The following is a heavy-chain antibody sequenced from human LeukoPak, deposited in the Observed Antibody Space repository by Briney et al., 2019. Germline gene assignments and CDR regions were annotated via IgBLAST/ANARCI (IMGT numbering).Heavy chain of an antibody. V-gene: IGHV4-34*01. J-gene: IGHJ6*02. CDR3: ARGRMARVRGVISPVNYGMDV. D-gene: IGHD3-10*01. Sequence: PSETLSLTCTVSGGSVSDNNFFWNWIRQPPGKGLEWIGEINHSGSTNYNPSLKSRVTISVDTSKNQFSLKLSSVTAADTAVYYCARGRMARVRGVISPVNYGMDVWGQGTTVTVSS. CDR2: INHSGST. CDR1: GGSVSDNNFF.